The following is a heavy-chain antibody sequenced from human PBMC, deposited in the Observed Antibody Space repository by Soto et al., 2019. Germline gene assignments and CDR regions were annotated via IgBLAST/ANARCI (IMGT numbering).Heavy chain of an antibody. D-gene: IGHD3-3*01. J-gene: IGHJ4*02. CDR3: ARHGRGKSATIFGVTFDY. CDR1: GGSFSGYY. Sequence: SETLSLTCAVYGGSFSGYYWSWIRQPPGKGLEWIGEINHSGSTNYNPSLKSRVTISVDTSKNQFSLKLSSVTAADTAVYYCARHGRGKSATIFGVTFDYWGQGTLVTVSS. CDR2: INHSGST. V-gene: IGHV4-34*01.